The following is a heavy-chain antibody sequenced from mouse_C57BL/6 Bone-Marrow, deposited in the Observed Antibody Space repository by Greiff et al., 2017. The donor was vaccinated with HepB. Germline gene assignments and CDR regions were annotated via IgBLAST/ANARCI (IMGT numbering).Heavy chain of an antibody. J-gene: IGHJ1*03. CDR1: GYTFTSYT. CDR2: INPSSGYT. CDR3: ARDDYWYFDV. V-gene: IGHV1-4*01. Sequence: VQLQQSGAELARPGASVKMSCKASGYTFTSYTIHWVKQRPGQGLEWIGYINPSSGYTKYNQKFKDKATLTADKSSSTAYMQLSSLTSEDSAVYYCARDDYWYFDVWGTGTTVTVSS.